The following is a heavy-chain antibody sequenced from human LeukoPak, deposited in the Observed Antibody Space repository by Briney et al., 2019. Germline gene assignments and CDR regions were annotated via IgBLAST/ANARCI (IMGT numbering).Heavy chain of an antibody. Sequence: GGSLRLSCAASGFTFSSYGMHWLRQAPGKGLEWVAVISYDGSNKYYADSVKGRFTISRDNSKNTLYLQMNSPRAEDTAVYYCAKVEDTGPFDPWGQGTLVTVSS. CDR1: GFTFSSYG. D-gene: IGHD5-18*01. CDR3: AKVEDTGPFDP. J-gene: IGHJ5*02. V-gene: IGHV3-30*18. CDR2: ISYDGSNK.